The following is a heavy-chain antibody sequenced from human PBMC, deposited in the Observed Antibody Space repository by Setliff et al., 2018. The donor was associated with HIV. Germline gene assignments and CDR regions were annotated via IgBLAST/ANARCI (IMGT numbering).Heavy chain of an antibody. J-gene: IGHJ4*02. V-gene: IGHV4-34*01. CDR1: GGSISTYY. Sequence: SETLSLTCTVSGGSISTYYWSWIRQPPGKGLEWIGEINHSGSTNYNMSLWSRVTISLDASRNQFSLELISVTAADTAVYYCAGGPGTTSIDYWAQGTLVTV. CDR3: AGGPGTTSIDY. D-gene: IGHD1-26*01. CDR2: INHSGST.